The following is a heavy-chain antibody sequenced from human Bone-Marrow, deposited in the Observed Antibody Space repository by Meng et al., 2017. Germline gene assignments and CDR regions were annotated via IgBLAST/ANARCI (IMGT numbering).Heavy chain of an antibody. CDR2: MKSNVDGGTV. Sequence: LQLVAPGGGFVKPGGSLRLSCAASGFTFSNAWMTWVRQAPGKGLEWIGRMKSNVDGGTVDYAAAVKGRFFISRDDSENTFYLQMNSLKTEDTAVYYCSGHVDYWGHGTLVTVSS. J-gene: IGHJ4*01. CDR1: GFTFSNAW. V-gene: IGHV3-15*01. CDR3: SGHVDY.